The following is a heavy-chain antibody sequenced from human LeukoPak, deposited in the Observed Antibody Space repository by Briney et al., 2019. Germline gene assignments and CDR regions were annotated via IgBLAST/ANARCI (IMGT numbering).Heavy chain of an antibody. CDR3: AKSIAARRDYFDY. J-gene: IGHJ4*02. Sequence: PGGSLRLSCAASGFTFSSYGMHWVRQAPGKGLEWVAFIRYDGSNKYYADSVKGRFTISRDNSKNTLYLQMNSLRAEDTAVYYCAKSIAARRDYFDYWGQGTLVTVSS. V-gene: IGHV3-30*02. D-gene: IGHD6-6*01. CDR2: IRYDGSNK. CDR1: GFTFSSYG.